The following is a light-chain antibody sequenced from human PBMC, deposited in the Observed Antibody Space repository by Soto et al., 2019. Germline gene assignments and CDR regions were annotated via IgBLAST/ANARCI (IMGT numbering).Light chain of an antibody. CDR2: AAS. Sequence: DIKMTQSPSSVSASVGERVTITCRASQGVYSWVAWYQQAPGKAPKLLISAASTLRGGVPSRFSGSGSGTDFTLTISSLQPEDVATYYCQQAYNFPLTFGGGTKVEIK. J-gene: IGKJ4*01. V-gene: IGKV1D-12*01. CDR3: QQAYNFPLT. CDR1: QGVYSW.